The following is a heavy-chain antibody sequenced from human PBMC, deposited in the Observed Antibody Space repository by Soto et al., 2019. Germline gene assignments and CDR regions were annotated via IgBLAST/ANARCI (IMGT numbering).Heavy chain of an antibody. V-gene: IGHV4-4*02. CDR1: GGSFTSNNW. D-gene: IGHD1-7*01. J-gene: IGHJ4*02. CDR2: IYRTGST. CDR3: ASRDPGTSVDY. Sequence: QVQVQESCPGLVKPSGTLSLTCAVSGGSFTSNNWWTWVRQPPGQGLEWIGEIYRTGSTNYNPSLKSRVTISLDKSENQFSLKVTSLTAADTAVYYCASRDPGTSVDYWGQGTLVTVSS.